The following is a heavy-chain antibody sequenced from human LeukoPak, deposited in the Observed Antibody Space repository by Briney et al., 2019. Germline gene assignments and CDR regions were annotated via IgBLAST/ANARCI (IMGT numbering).Heavy chain of an antibody. CDR2: ISGSGIST. J-gene: IGHJ4*02. CDR1: AFTFSSYA. D-gene: IGHD3-22*01. CDR3: VKGGFTYYDD. Sequence: GGSLRLSCAASAFTFSSYAMYWVRQAPGKGLEWVSGISGSGISTYYADSVKGRFTISRDNSKNTLYLQMNSLRAEDTAIYYCVKGGFTYYDDWGQGTLVTVSS. V-gene: IGHV3-23*01.